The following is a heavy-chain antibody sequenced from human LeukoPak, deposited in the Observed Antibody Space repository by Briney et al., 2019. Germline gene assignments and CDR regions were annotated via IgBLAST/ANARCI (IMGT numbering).Heavy chain of an antibody. Sequence: ASVKVSCKASGYTFTDYYMHWVRKAPGQGLEWMGWINPNSGGTNFAQKFQGRVAMTRDTSISTAYLELGSLRSDDTAVYFCARARWQLVPYFDSWGQGTLVTVSP. V-gene: IGHV1-2*02. CDR3: ARARWQLVPYFDS. D-gene: IGHD6-6*01. CDR2: INPNSGGT. CDR1: GYTFTDYY. J-gene: IGHJ4*02.